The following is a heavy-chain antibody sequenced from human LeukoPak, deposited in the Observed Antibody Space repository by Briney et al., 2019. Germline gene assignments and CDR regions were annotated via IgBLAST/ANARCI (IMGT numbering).Heavy chain of an antibody. CDR1: GGSISSYY. CDR3: ASSRNWNPIDY. D-gene: IGHD1-1*01. V-gene: IGHV4-59*01. J-gene: IGHJ4*02. CDR2: IYYSGST. Sequence: SETLSLTCTVSGGSISSYYWSWIRQPPGKGLEWIGYIYYSGSTNYNPSLKGRVTISVDTSKNQFSLKLSSVTAADTAMYYCASSRNWNPIDYWGQGTLVTVSS.